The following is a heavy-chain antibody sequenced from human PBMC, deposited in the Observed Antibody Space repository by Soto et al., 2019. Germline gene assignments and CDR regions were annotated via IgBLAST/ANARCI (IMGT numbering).Heavy chain of an antibody. CDR3: ARAISGYVT. V-gene: IGHV1-3*01. CDR1: GITYSTYA. Sequence: QVHLVQSGAEVKNPGDSVRVSCKASGITYSTYAIHWVRQAPGQGLEWMGWINAGEGYTRYSQDFQGRVTLSTVTSASTTYLDLSNLTFEDTGAYYCARAISGYVTWGQGTQVTVSS. CDR2: INAGEGYT. D-gene: IGHD6-25*01. J-gene: IGHJ5*02.